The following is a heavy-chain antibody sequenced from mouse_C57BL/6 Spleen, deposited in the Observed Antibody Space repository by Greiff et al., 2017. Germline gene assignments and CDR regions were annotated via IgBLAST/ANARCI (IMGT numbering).Heavy chain of an antibody. J-gene: IGHJ2*01. CDR1: GYTFTDYE. CDR3: TRSPYGYDDY. Sequence: QVHVKQSGAELVRPGASVTLSCKASGYTFTDYEMHWVKQTPVHGLEWIGAIDPETGGTAYNQKFKGKAILTADKSTSTAYMELRSLTSEDSAVYYCTRSPYGYDDYWGQGTTLTVSS. CDR2: IDPETGGT. V-gene: IGHV1-15*01. D-gene: IGHD2-2*01.